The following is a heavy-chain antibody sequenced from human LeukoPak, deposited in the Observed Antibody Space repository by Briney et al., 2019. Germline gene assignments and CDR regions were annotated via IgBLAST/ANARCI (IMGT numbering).Heavy chain of an antibody. CDR1: GGTFISYA. CDR2: IIPILGIA. D-gene: IGHD3-10*01. V-gene: IGHV1-69*04. CDR3: AQSAQLAHYYGSGSYYTDY. Sequence: GASVKVSCKASGGTFISYAISWVRQAPGQGLEWMGRIIPILGIANYAQKFQGRFTIPAHKSTSTAYMELSSLRSEDTAVYYCAQSAQLAHYYGSGSYYTDYWGQGTLVTVSS. J-gene: IGHJ4*02.